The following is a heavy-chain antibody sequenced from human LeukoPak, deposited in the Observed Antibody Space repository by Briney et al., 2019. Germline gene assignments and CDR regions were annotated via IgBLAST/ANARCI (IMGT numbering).Heavy chain of an antibody. CDR3: ARGPGYSSGWYEDYFDY. J-gene: IGHJ4*02. CDR2: ISSSSSYI. D-gene: IGHD6-19*01. Sequence: PGGSLRLSCAASGFTFSSYSMNWVRQAPGKGLEWVPSISSSSSYIYYADSVKGRFTISRDNAKNSLYLQMNSLRAEDTAVYYCARGPGYSSGWYEDYFDYWGQGTLVTVSS. V-gene: IGHV3-21*01. CDR1: GFTFSSYS.